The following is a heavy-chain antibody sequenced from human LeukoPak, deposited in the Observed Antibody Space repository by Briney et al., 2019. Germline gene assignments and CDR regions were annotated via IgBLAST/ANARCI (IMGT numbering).Heavy chain of an antibody. CDR2: IYYSGST. CDR1: GGSISSSSYY. Sequence: SETLCLTCTVSGGSISSSSYYWGWIRQPPVKGLEWIGSIYYSGSTYYNPSLKSRVTISVDTSKNQFSLKLSSVTAADTAVYYCARRGYCTNGVCYDFDYWGQGTLVTVSS. CDR3: ARRGYCTNGVCYDFDY. D-gene: IGHD2-8*01. J-gene: IGHJ4*02. V-gene: IGHV4-39*01.